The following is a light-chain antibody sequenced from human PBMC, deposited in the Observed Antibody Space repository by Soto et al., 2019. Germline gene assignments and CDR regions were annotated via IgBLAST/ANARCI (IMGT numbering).Light chain of an antibody. CDR2: EVA. CDR3: TSYRSATTPPYV. CDR1: SSDIGAYNF. J-gene: IGLJ1*01. V-gene: IGLV2-14*01. Sequence: QSVLTQPASVSGSPGQSITFSCTGTSSDIGAYNFVSWYQHHPGKAPKLLIYEVAYRPSGISNRFSGSKSANTASLTISGLQAGDEADYFCTSYRSATTPPYVFGSGTKVTVL.